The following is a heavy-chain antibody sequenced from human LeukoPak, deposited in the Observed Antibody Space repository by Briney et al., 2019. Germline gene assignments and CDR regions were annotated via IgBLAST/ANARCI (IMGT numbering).Heavy chain of an antibody. CDR1: GLTFSNYA. J-gene: IGHJ4*02. Sequence: GGSLSLSCPAPGLTFSNYAMTWVRQAPGKGLEWVSAISTNGERTYYADSVKGRFTVSRDNFKNTLYLQMNSLRAEDTDLYYCARKLWHRNDCWGQGTLASVFS. V-gene: IGHV3-23*01. D-gene: IGHD3-16*01. CDR3: ARKLWHRNDC. CDR2: ISTNGERT.